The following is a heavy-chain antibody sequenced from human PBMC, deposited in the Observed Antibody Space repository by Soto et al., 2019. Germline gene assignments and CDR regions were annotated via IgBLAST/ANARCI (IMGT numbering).Heavy chain of an antibody. CDR3: ATDQAAVAGTSAEYFQH. CDR1: GYTLTELS. V-gene: IGHV1-24*01. CDR2: FDPEDGET. D-gene: IGHD6-19*01. J-gene: IGHJ1*01. Sequence: ASVKVSGKVSGYTLTELSMHWVRQAPGKGLAGMGGFDPEDGETIYAQKFQGRVTMTEDTSTDTAYMELSSLISEDTGVYYCATDQAAVAGTSAEYFQHWRKGTLVTVSS.